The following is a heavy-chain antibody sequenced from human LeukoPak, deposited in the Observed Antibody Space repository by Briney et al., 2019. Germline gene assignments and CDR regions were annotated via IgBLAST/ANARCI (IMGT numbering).Heavy chain of an antibody. CDR1: GGSISSSSYY. J-gene: IGHJ4*02. CDR3: ARGTDMTSAAAYYSFTH. D-gene: IGHD2-2*01. Sequence: PSETLSLTCTVSGGSISSSSYYWGWIRQPPGKGLEWIGSIYYSGSTYYNPSLKSRVTISLDTSRNQFSLKMTSMTAADTAVYYCARGTDMTSAAAYYSFTHWGQGILVSVSS. CDR2: IYYSGST. V-gene: IGHV4-39*07.